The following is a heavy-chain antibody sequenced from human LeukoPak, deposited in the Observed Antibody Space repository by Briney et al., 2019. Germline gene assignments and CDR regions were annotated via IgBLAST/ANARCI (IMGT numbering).Heavy chain of an antibody. CDR1: GYTLTELS. V-gene: IGHV1-24*01. CDR2: FKPEDDET. Sequence: ASVKVSCKASGYTLTELSMHWVRQAPGKGLEWMGGFKPEDDETIYAQRFRGRVTMTKDTSTDSAYMELSSLRSEDTAGYYCATDIDYDGWGTYYRRVWGQGTLVTVSS. D-gene: IGHD3-10*01. CDR3: ATDIDYDGWGTYYRRV. J-gene: IGHJ4*02.